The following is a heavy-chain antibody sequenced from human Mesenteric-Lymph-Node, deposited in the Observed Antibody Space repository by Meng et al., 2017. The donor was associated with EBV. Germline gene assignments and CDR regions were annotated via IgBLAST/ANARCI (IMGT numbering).Heavy chain of an antibody. J-gene: IGHJ4*02. D-gene: IGHD5-18*01. Sequence: GPVVLKTPPTPSPPGACYGGSGSSAGYYGNGIRQPPGKGLEWIGYRNYSGSIYYYPSLKSRVTISVDTSKNQFSLKLSSVTAADTAVYYCASRGYSDGWTFDSWGQGTLVTVSS. CDR1: GGSGSSAGYY. CDR3: ASRGYSDGWTFDS. CDR2: RNYSGSI. V-gene: IGHV4-30-4*01.